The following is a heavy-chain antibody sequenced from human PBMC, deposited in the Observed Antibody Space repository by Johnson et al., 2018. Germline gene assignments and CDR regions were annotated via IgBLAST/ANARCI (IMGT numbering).Heavy chain of an antibody. Sequence: VQLVQSGGGVVQPGRSLRLSCAASGFTFSSYGMHWVRQAPGKGLEWVSAISGSGGSTYYADSVKGRFTISRDNAKHSLYLQMNSPRDEDTAVYYCARATYGDLYYYYGMDVWGQGTTVTVSS. CDR2: ISGSGGST. V-gene: IGHV3-48*02. CDR3: ARATYGDLYYYYGMDV. D-gene: IGHD4-17*01. J-gene: IGHJ6*02. CDR1: GFTFSSYG.